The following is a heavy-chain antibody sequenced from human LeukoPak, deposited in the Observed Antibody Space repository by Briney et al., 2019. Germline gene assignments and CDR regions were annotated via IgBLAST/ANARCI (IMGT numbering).Heavy chain of an antibody. CDR1: GFTFSSYG. CDR2: IWYDGSNK. J-gene: IGHJ4*02. V-gene: IGHV3-33*06. CDR3: AKDLTGTTYLDY. D-gene: IGHD1-7*01. Sequence: GGSLRLSCAASGFTFSSYGMQWVRQAPGKGLEWVAVIWYDGSNKYYADSVKGRFTISRDNSKNTLYLQMNSLRAEDTAVYYCAKDLTGTTYLDYWGQGTLVTVSS.